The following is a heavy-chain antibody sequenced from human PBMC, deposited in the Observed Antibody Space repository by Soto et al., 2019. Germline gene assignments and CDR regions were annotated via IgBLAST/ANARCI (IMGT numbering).Heavy chain of an antibody. J-gene: IGHJ5*02. V-gene: IGHV1-46*01. CDR1: GYPFTSYY. D-gene: IGHD1-7*01. CDR2: INPSGGST. Sequence: QVQLVQSGAEVKKPGASVKVSCKASGYPFTSYYMHWVRQAPGQGLEWMGIINPSGGSTSYAQKFRGGVTMTRDTSTSTVYMELSSRRSEDTAVYYCARDVRITGTTGGFGFDPWGQGTLVTVSS. CDR3: ARDVRITGTTGGFGFDP.